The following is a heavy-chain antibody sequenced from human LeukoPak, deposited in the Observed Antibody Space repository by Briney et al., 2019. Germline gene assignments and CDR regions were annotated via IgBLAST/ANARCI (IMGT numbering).Heavy chain of an antibody. CDR2: IYYSGST. J-gene: IGHJ4*02. D-gene: IGHD6-19*01. V-gene: IGHV4-59*08. CDR1: GGSISSYY. Sequence: NPSETLSLTCTVSGGSISSYYWSWIRQPPGKGLEWIGYIYYSGSTNYNPSLKSRVTISVDTSKNQFSLKLSSVTAADTAVYYCARLGRYSSGFGFYFDYWGQGTLVTVSS. CDR3: ARLGRYSSGFGFYFDY.